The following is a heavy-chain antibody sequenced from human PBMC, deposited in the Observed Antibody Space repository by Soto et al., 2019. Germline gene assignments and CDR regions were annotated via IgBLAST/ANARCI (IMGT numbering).Heavy chain of an antibody. CDR1: GYTLTELS. CDR3: ATYSSGWYGRVNFRSFDY. Sequence: GASVKVSCKVSGYTLTELSMHWVRQAPGKGLEWMGGFDPEDGETIYAQKFQGRVTMTEDTSTDTAYMELSSLRSEDTAVYYCATYSSGWYGRVNFRSFDYWGQGTLVTVSS. D-gene: IGHD6-19*01. J-gene: IGHJ4*02. V-gene: IGHV1-24*01. CDR2: FDPEDGET.